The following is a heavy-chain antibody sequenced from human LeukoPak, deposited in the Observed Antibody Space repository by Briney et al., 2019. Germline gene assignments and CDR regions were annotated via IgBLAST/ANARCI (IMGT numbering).Heavy chain of an antibody. D-gene: IGHD2-8*01. J-gene: IGHJ4*02. CDR2: IYHSGST. V-gene: IGHV4-39*06. CDR1: GGSISSRSDY. CDR3: ARDTETRNGDY. Sequence: PAETLSLTCTVSGGSISSRSDYWGWIRQPPGKGREDIGSIYHSGSTYDNPSLKSRVTISVETSKTQFPLKMSSVTAADTDVYYCARDTETRNGDYWGQGTLVPVSS.